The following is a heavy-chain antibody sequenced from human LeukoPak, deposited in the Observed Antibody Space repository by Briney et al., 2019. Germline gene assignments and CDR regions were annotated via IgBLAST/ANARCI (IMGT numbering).Heavy chain of an antibody. CDR1: EYTFTDYY. J-gene: IGHJ3*02. Sequence: ASVKVSCKASEYTFTDYYIHWVRQAPGQELEWMGWIKPNSGGTKYAQKYQGRVTMTTDTSISTAYMELSSLESDDTAVFYCARGSVVGATASLAHEIWGQGTIVTVSS. V-gene: IGHV1-2*02. CDR2: IKPNSGGT. CDR3: ARGSVVGATASLAHEI. D-gene: IGHD2-15*01.